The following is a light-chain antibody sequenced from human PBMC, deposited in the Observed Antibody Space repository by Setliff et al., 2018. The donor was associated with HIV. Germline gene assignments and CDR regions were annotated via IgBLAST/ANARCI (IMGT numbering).Light chain of an antibody. CDR3: SSYAITNTLP. Sequence: QSALTQPGSVSGSPGQSITISCTGTSSDVGGYNYVSWYQQHPGKAPKLIIYDVRNWPSGVSNRFSGSKSGNTASLTISGLQAEAEADYYCSSYAITNTLPFGSGTKVTVL. J-gene: IGLJ1*01. CDR2: DVR. V-gene: IGLV2-14*03. CDR1: SSDVGGYNY.